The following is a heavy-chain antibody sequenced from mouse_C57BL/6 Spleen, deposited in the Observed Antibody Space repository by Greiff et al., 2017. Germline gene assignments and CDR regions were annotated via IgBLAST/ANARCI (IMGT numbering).Heavy chain of an antibody. CDR3: ARNWDVGYFDY. J-gene: IGHJ2*01. Sequence: VQLQQPGAELVMPGASVKLSCKASGYTFTSYWMHWVKQRPGQGLEWIGEIDPSDSYTNYNQKFKGKSTLTVDKSSSTAYMQLSSLTSEDSAVYYCARNWDVGYFDYWGQGTTLTVSS. CDR1: GYTFTSYW. D-gene: IGHD4-1*01. CDR2: IDPSDSYT. V-gene: IGHV1-69*01.